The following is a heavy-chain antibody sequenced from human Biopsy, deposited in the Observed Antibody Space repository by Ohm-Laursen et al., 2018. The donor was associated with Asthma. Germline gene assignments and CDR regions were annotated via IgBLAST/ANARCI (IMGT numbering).Heavy chain of an antibody. V-gene: IGHV1-69*13. CDR1: GDSLGSFINYA. CDR2: LIPVLGTA. J-gene: IGHJ6*02. Sequence: ASVKVSCKASGDSLGSFINYAISWVRQAPRQGLEWMGGLIPVLGTADYAPRFEGRVTITADESTSTAYLELTSLRFEVTAVYYCARGYSGTDRIVYYYSGMEVWGQGTTVTVSS. D-gene: IGHD5-12*01. CDR3: ARGYSGTDRIVYYYSGMEV.